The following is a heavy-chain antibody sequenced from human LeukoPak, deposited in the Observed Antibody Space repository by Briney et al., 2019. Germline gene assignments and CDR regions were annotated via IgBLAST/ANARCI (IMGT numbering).Heavy chain of an antibody. D-gene: IGHD3-9*01. CDR2: ISGSGGST. V-gene: IGHV3-23*01. CDR3: AKDHRDYDILTGYSDDYYMDV. Sequence: GGSLRLSCAASGFTFSSYGMSWVRQAPGKGLEWVSAISGSGGSTYYADSVKGRFTISRDNSKNTLYLQMNSLRAEDTAVYYCAKDHRDYDILTGYSDDYYMDVWGKGTTVTISS. J-gene: IGHJ6*03. CDR1: GFTFSSYG.